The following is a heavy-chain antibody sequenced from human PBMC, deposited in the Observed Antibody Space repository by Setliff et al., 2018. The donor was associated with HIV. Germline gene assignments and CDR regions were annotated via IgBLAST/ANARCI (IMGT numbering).Heavy chain of an antibody. V-gene: IGHV1-3*01. D-gene: IGHD6-13*01. Sequence: SVKVSCKASGDTFTTYALHWVRQAPGQRLEWMGWINAGNGDTKSSQKFQGRVTITRDTSASTAYMELSSLRSEVTGVYYCAIGSSNWPHRPNNYYFDYWGQGTPVTVSS. CDR2: INAGNGDT. J-gene: IGHJ4*02. CDR3: AIGSSNWPHRPNNYYFDY. CDR1: GDTFTTYA.